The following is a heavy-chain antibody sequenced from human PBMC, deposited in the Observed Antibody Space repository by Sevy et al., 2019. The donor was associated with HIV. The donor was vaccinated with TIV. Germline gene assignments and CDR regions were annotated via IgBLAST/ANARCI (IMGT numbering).Heavy chain of an antibody. CDR2: MNPNSGNT. CDR3: AGGLSFSYAKRGDWVNWYFDL. D-gene: IGHD2-21*01. Sequence: ASVKVSCKASGYTFDSHDINWIRQAPGQGLEWMGWMNPNSGNTGYAQRFQGRVTMTRTTSISTAYMELNGLRSEDTALYYCAGGLSFSYAKRGDWVNWYFDLWGRGTLVTVSS. CDR1: GYTFDSHD. J-gene: IGHJ2*01. V-gene: IGHV1-8*01.